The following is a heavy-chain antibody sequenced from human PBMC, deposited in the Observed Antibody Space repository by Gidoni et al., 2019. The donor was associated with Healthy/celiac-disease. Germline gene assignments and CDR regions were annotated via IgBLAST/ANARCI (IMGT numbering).Heavy chain of an antibody. D-gene: IGHD5-18*01. CDR3: ARGLDTAMPGGSDY. CDR2: INHSGST. CDR1: GGSFSGYY. Sequence: QVQLQQWGAGLLKPSETLSLTCAVYGGSFSGYYWIWIRQPPGKGLEWIGEINHSGSTNYNPSLKSRVTISVDTSKNQFSLKLSSVTAADTAVYYCARGLDTAMPGGSDYWGQGTLVTVSS. J-gene: IGHJ4*02. V-gene: IGHV4-34*01.